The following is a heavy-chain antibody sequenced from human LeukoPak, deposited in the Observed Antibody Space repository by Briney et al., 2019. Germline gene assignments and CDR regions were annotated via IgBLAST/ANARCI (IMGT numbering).Heavy chain of an antibody. J-gene: IGHJ1*01. D-gene: IGHD6-13*01. Sequence: SETLSLTCTVSGGSISSFYWTWIRQPPGKGLEWIGFIYYSGSTNYNPSLKSRVTISVDTSKNQFSLKLSSVTAADTAVYYCARSITSSWYGDFQHWGQGTLVTVSS. CDR3: ARSITSSWYGDFQH. CDR1: GGSISSFY. V-gene: IGHV4-59*01. CDR2: IYYSGST.